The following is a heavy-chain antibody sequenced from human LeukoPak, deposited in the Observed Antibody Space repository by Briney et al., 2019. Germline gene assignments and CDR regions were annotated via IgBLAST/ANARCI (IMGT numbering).Heavy chain of an antibody. V-gene: IGHV4-34*01. J-gene: IGHJ4*02. CDR1: GGSFSGCY. CDR3: ARAGQTYYYGSGSYGGHDY. Sequence: SETLSLTCAVYGGSFSGCYWSWIRQPPGKGLEWIGSIYYSGSTYYNPSLKSRVTITVDTSKNQFSLKLSSVTAADTAVYYCARAGQTYYYGSGSYGGHDYWGQGTLVTVSS. CDR2: IYYSGST. D-gene: IGHD3-10*01.